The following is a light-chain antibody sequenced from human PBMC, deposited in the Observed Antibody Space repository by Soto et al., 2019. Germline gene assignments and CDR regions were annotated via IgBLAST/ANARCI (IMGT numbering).Light chain of an antibody. CDR2: LGS. J-gene: IGKJ3*01. CDR3: MQVLQTPVT. CDR1: QSLLHGTGYNY. V-gene: IGKV2-28*01. Sequence: DIVMTQSPLSLPVTPGEPASISCRSSQSLLHGTGYNYLDWYLQKPGQSPQLLIQLGSMRACWVHDRFSGSGSGKDFTLKISRVEAEDVGVYYCMQVLQTPVTFGPGTKVDI.